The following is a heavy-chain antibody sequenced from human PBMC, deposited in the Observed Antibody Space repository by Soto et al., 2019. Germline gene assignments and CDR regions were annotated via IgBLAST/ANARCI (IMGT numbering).Heavy chain of an antibody. Sequence: EVQLVQSGTEVKKPGASLKISCKDSGYSFTNYWIAWVRQMPGKGLAGMGIIYPGDARTRYSPSFQGQVTISVDKSINTAYLPWSSLKASDTAMYYCTRDLDYGGNSEWFAPWGQGTMVIVSS. CDR2: IYPGDART. D-gene: IGHD4-17*01. CDR3: TRDLDYGGNSEWFAP. J-gene: IGHJ5*02. CDR1: GYSFTNYW. V-gene: IGHV5-51*03.